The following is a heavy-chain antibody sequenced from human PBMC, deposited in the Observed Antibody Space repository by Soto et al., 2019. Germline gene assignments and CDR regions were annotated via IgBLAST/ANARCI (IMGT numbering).Heavy chain of an antibody. CDR3: ARGIRNYYGVDV. D-gene: IGHD5-18*01. Sequence: GGSLRLSCVASGFTFNIYWMHWVRQAPGKGLVWVSRIKFDESTTSYADSVKGRFTISRDNAKNTVFLQMNSLRVDDTGVYYCARGIRNYYGVDVWGQGTTVTVSS. CDR2: IKFDESTT. V-gene: IGHV3-74*01. J-gene: IGHJ6*02. CDR1: GFTFNIYW.